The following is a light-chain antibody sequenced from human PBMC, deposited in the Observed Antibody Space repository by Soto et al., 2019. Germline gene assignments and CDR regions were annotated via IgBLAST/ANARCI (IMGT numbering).Light chain of an antibody. J-gene: IGKJ5*01. CDR1: QSVGSNS. V-gene: IGKV3-20*01. CDR2: DAS. Sequence: EIVLTQSPGTLSLSPGERATLSCRASQSVGSNSLAWYQQKPGQAPRLLIYDASSRATGIPDRFSGSGSGTDFTHTISRLEPEDFAVYYCQQYGSSFTFGQGTRLEIK. CDR3: QQYGSSFT.